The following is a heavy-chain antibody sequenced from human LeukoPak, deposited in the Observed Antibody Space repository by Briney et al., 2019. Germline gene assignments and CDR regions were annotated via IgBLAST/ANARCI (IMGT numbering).Heavy chain of an antibody. CDR1: GYTFTGYY. J-gene: IGHJ4*02. CDR3: GRGGGPNWNYGEYGY. V-gene: IGHV1-2*02. Sequence: ASVKVSCKASGYTFTGYYMHWVRQAPGQGLEWMGWINPNTGGTNYAQKFKGRVTMTRDTPISTAYMELNSLRSDDTAVYYGGRGGGPNWNYGEYGYWGRGTLVTVSS. D-gene: IGHD1-7*01. CDR2: INPNTGGT.